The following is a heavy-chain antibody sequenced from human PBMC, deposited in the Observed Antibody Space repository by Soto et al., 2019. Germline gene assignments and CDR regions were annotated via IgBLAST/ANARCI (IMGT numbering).Heavy chain of an antibody. CDR3: AREAIVVGRNWFDP. V-gene: IGHV4-31*03. CDR2: IYYSGST. J-gene: IGHJ5*02. Sequence: QVQLQESGPGLVKPSQTLSLTCTVSGGSISSGGYYWSWIRQHPGKGLEWIGYIYYSGSTYYNPSLKSRVTISVDTYKNQFSLKLSSVTAADTAVYYCAREAIVVGRNWFDPWGQGTLVTVSS. D-gene: IGHD2-21*01. CDR1: GGSISSGGYY.